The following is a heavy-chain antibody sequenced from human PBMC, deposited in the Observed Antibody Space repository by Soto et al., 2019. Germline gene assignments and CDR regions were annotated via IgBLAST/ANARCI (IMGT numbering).Heavy chain of an antibody. CDR1: GFIYSNYW. CDR2: IAQDGTGK. D-gene: IGHD2-8*01. Sequence: PGGSLRLSCVASGFIYSNYWMTWVRQAPWEVLEWVVNIAQDGTGKHYVDSVRCRCTISRDHGKNSLRVQLNRLRAEATAMYYCSRGADLRYCTTYSCQELDVWGPGTTVTVSS. J-gene: IGHJ6*01. V-gene: IGHV3-7*03. CDR3: SRGADLRYCTTYSCQELDV.